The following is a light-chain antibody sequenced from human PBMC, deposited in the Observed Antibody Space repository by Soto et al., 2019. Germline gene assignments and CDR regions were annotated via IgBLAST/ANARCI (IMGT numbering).Light chain of an antibody. CDR2: GNI. V-gene: IGLV1-40*01. J-gene: IGLJ1*01. CDR3: QSYDSSLGGFV. Sequence: SVLTQPPSVSGAPGERVTIFCTGSSSNIGAAYDVHWYQHLPGTAPKLLIYGNINRPSGVPDRFSGSKSGTSASLAITGLQADDEADYYCQSYDSSLGGFVFGTETKVTVL. CDR1: SSNIGAAYD.